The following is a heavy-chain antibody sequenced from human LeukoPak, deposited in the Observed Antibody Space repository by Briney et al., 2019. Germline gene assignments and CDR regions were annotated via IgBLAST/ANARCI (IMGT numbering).Heavy chain of an antibody. V-gene: IGHV1-18*01. CDR1: GYTFTRYG. Sequence: EGGVTVSCKASGYTFTRYGSSGVRQAPGQGGEGVGWSSDYNGNTNYAQKLHGRVPMPPHTTPSKAYMEPRSLRSDDPAVYYCAPRMIAVVKGGDDFDIWGQGTMVTVS. D-gene: IGHD3-22*01. CDR2: SSDYNGNT. J-gene: IGHJ3*02. CDR3: APRMIAVVKGGDDFDI.